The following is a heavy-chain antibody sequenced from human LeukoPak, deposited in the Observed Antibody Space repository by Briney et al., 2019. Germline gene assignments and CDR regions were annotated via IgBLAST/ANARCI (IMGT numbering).Heavy chain of an antibody. CDR3: ARVSCSSTSCPRRDALDV. D-gene: IGHD2-2*01. V-gene: IGHV4-34*01. J-gene: IGHJ3*01. CDR1: GGSFSGYY. CDR2: INHSGST. Sequence: PSETLSLTCAVYGGSFSGYYWSWIRQPPGKGLEWIGEINHSGSTNYNPSLKSRVTISVDTSKNQFSLNLTSVTTADTAVYYCARVSCSSTSCPRRDALDVWGQGTMVTVSS.